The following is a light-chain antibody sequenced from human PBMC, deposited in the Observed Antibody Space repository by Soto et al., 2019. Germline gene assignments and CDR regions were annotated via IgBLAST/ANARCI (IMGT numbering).Light chain of an antibody. Sequence: EIVLTQSPGTLSLSPGERATLSCRASQSVTSIYLAWYQQKPGQAPRLLTFGASSRAPGIPDRFTGSGSGTDVTLTITRLELEDFALYYCQQYSSSPTFGQGTMLEI. CDR1: QSVTSIY. CDR2: GAS. J-gene: IGKJ1*01. CDR3: QQYSSSPT. V-gene: IGKV3-20*01.